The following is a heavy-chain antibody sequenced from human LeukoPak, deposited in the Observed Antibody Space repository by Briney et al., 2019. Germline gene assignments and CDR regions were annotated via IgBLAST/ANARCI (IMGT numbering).Heavy chain of an antibody. V-gene: IGHV3-7*03. J-gene: IGHJ4*02. CDR3: AKWGDYDILTGYYDSDY. CDR2: IKQDGSEK. D-gene: IGHD3-9*01. CDR1: GFTFSSYW. Sequence: PGGSLRLSCAASGFTFSSYWMSWVRQAPGKGLEWVANIKQDGSEKYYVDSVKGRFTISRDNAKNSLYLQMNSPRAEDTAVYYCAKWGDYDILTGYYDSDYWGQGTLVTVSS.